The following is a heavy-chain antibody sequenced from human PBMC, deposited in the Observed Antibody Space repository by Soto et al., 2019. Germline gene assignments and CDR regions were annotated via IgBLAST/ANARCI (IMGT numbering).Heavy chain of an antibody. CDR1: GYTFTSYY. D-gene: IGHD2-21*01. J-gene: IGHJ4*02. CDR3: ARGGGIVVVIAPYDH. CDR2: INPSGGYT. V-gene: IGHV1-46*03. Sequence: GASVKVSCKGSGYTFTSYYMNWVRQAPGQGLEWLGIINPSGGYTTYAQRFLGRVTMTSDTSTSTVHMELGSLTSEDTAVYYCARGGGIVVVIAPYDHWGQGTLVTVSS.